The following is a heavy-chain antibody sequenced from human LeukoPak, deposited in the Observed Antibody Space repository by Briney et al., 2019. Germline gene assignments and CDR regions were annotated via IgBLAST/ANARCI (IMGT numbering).Heavy chain of an antibody. CDR1: GGSISNFY. CDR2: VFHTGST. Sequence: SETLSLTCTVSGGSISNFYWSWLRQPPGKGLEWIGYVFHTGSTNYNPSLASRVTMSVDTSKNQFSLRLSSVTAADTAVYYCARVYRRLLFDYWGQGTPVTVSS. D-gene: IGHD3-16*02. CDR3: ARVYRRLLFDY. V-gene: IGHV4-59*01. J-gene: IGHJ4*02.